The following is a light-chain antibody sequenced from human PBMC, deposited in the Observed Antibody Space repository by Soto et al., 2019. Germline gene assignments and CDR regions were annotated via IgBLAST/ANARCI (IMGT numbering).Light chain of an antibody. V-gene: IGKV3-20*01. CDR1: QSVTGSS. CDR2: DAS. Sequence: ETVLTQSPGTLSLSTGDRATLSCSASQSVTGSSLAWYQQKPGQAPRLLISDASTRASGIPDRFSGSGSGTDFTLTISRLEPEDFAVYYCQQYGTAPRTFGQGTKVDIK. J-gene: IGKJ1*01. CDR3: QQYGTAPRT.